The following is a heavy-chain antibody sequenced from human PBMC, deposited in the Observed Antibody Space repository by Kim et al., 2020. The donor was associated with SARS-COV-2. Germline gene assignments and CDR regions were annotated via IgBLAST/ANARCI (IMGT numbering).Heavy chain of an antibody. CDR1: GYSFTTYW. V-gene: IGHV5-51*01. D-gene: IGHD3-22*01. J-gene: IGHJ3*02. Sequence: GESLKISCEGSGYSFTTYWIAWVRQMPGKGLESMGIIYPSDSDTKYSPSFQGHVTITADKSTSTAYLQWSSLKASDTAVYYCVTTYHYDSTGYYFRDGFHIWGQGTMVTVSS. CDR2: IYPSDSDT. CDR3: VTTYHYDSTGYYFRDGFHI.